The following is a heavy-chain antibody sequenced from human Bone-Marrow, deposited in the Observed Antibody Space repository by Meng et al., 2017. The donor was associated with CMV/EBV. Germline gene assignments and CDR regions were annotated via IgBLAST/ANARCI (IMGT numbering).Heavy chain of an antibody. V-gene: IGHV3-33*06. J-gene: IGHJ4*02. CDR1: GFTFSSYG. Sequence: GESLKISCAVSGFTFSSYGMHWVRQAPGKGLEWVAVIWYDGRNKYYEDSVKGRFTISRDNSKNTLYLQMNSLRAEDTAVYYCAKDGGTYYDLWSGYYKGWGQGTLVTVSS. CDR2: IWYDGRNK. D-gene: IGHD3-3*01. CDR3: AKDGGTYYDLWSGYYKG.